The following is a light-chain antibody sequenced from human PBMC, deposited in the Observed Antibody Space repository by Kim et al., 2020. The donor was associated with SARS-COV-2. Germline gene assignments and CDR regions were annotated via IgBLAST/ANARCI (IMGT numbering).Light chain of an antibody. CDR3: SAWDSSLDAWV. J-gene: IGLJ3*02. CDR2: RIN. V-gene: IGLV10-54*04. CDR1: SNNVGDQG. Sequence: QTSTLTCPGNSNNVGDQGAAWLQLHQGHPPKLLADRINLRPSGISARFSASRSGNTASLTITGLQAEDEADYYCSAWDSSLDAWVFGGGTKLTVL.